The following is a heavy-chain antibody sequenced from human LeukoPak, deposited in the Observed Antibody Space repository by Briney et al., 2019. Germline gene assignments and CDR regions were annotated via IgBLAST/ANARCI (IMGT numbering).Heavy chain of an antibody. CDR2: IYTSGST. V-gene: IGHV4-61*02. J-gene: IGHJ6*03. D-gene: IGHD6-6*01. CDR3: AAARHYYYYMDV. Sequence: SQTLSLTCTVSGGSISSGSYYWSWIRQPAGKGLEWIGRIYTSGSTNYNPSLKSRVTISIDTSKNQFYLKLSSVTAADTAVYYCAAARHYYYYMDVWGKGTTVTVSS. CDR1: GGSISSGSYY.